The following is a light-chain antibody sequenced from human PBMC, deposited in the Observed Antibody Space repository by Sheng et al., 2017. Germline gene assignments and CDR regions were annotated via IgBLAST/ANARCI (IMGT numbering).Light chain of an antibody. V-gene: IGKV3-11*01. CDR2: DAS. J-gene: IGKJ5*01. Sequence: EIILTQSPATLSLPPGERATLSCRASHNIGNHLAWYQQRPAQAPRLLIYDASKRATGTPARFSGSGSATDFTLTISSLEPEDSAAYFCQHRDDWPPGATFGQGTRLEIK. CDR3: QHRDDWPPGAT. CDR1: HNIGNH.